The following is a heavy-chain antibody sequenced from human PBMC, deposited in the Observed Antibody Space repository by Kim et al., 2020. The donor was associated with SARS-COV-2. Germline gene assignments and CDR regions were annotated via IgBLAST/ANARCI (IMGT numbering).Heavy chain of an antibody. CDR1: GGSIRGSSHY. CDR2: VYYTGTT. D-gene: IGHD5-12*01. J-gene: IGHJ6*03. Sequence: SETLSHTCTVSGGSIRGSSHYWGWIRQSPGRGPEWIATVYYTGTTYSNPSLKSRVTVSVDTSKNQFSVRLSSVTAADTAVYYCATGYNYFYMDVWGQGTT. V-gene: IGHV4-39*01. CDR3: ATGYNYFYMDV.